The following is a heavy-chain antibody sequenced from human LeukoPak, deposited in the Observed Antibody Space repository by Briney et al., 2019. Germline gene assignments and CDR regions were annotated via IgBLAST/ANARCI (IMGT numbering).Heavy chain of an antibody. Sequence: TSETLSLTCTVSGGSISSYYWSWIRQPPGKGLEWIGYIYYSGSANYNPSLKSRVTISVDTSKNQFSLKLSSVTAADTAVYYCARQPADFWSPNWFDPWGQGTLVTVSS. CDR2: IYYSGSA. CDR1: GGSISSYY. J-gene: IGHJ5*02. CDR3: ARQPADFWSPNWFDP. V-gene: IGHV4-59*08. D-gene: IGHD3-3*01.